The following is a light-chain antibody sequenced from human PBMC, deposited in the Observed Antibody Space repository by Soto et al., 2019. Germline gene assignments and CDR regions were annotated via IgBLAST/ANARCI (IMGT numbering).Light chain of an antibody. CDR1: QSVSSK. CDR2: GAS. J-gene: IGKJ1*01. CDR3: QQYHNWWT. V-gene: IGKV3-15*01. Sequence: EIVLTQSPDTLSLSPGERATLSCRASQSVSSKLAWYQQKPGQAPRLLIYGASTRVTGIPARFSGSGSGTEFTLTISSLQSEDFAVYYCQQYHNWWTFGQGTKVDNK.